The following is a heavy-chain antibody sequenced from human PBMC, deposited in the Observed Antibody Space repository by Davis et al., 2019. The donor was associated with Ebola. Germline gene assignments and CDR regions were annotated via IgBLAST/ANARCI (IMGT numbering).Heavy chain of an antibody. Sequence: GASLKISCAASGFTFSSYSMNWVRQAPGKGLEWVPSISSSSSYIYYADSVKGRFTISRDNAKNSLYLQMNSLRAEDTAVYYCARAVNYYYYGMDVWGKGTTVTVSS. CDR2: ISSSSSYI. CDR1: GFTFSSYS. D-gene: IGHD4-17*01. CDR3: ARAVNYYYYGMDV. J-gene: IGHJ6*04. V-gene: IGHV3-21*01.